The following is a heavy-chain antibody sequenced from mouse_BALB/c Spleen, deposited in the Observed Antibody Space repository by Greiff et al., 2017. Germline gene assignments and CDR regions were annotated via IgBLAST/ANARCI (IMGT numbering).Heavy chain of an antibody. V-gene: IGHV14-1*02. CDR3: ARSNGYSAMDY. D-gene: IGHD1-2*01. CDR1: GFNIKDYY. J-gene: IGHJ4*01. CDR2: IDPENGNT. Sequence: EVQLQESGAELVRPGALVKLSCKASGFNIKDYYMHWVKQRPEQGLEWIGWIDPENGNTIYDPKFQGKASITADTSSNTAYLQLSSLTSEDTAVYYCARSNGYSAMDYWSQGTSVTVSS.